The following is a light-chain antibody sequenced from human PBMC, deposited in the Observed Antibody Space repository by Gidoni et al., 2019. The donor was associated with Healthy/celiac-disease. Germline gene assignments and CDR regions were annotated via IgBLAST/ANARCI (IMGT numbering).Light chain of an antibody. V-gene: IGLV2-23*01. CDR1: SSDVGSYNL. Sequence: QSALTQHASVSGSPGQSITISCTGTSSDVGSYNLVSWYQQHPGKAPKLMIYEGSRRPSGVSNRFSGSKSGNTASLTISGLQAEDEADYYCCSYAGSSILFGGGTKLTVL. CDR2: EGS. J-gene: IGLJ2*01. CDR3: CSYAGSSIL.